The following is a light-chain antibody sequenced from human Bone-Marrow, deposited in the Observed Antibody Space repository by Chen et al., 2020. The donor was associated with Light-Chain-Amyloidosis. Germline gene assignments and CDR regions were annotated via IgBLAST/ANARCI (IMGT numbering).Light chain of an antibody. J-gene: IGLJ3*02. CDR1: NTGSTS. Sequence: SYVLTQPSSVSVAPGQTATIACGGNNTGSTSVHWYQQTPGQAPLLVVYDDSDRPSGIPERLAGSNSGKTATLTSSRVEAGDEADYYCQVWDRSSDRPVFGGGTKLTVL. CDR3: QVWDRSSDRPV. CDR2: DDS. V-gene: IGLV3-21*02.